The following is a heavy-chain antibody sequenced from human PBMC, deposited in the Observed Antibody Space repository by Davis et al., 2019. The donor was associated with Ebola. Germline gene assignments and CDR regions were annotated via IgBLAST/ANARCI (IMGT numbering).Heavy chain of an antibody. CDR3: ARLGRYCNITSCYTAEFFQH. V-gene: IGHV5-51*01. D-gene: IGHD2-2*02. J-gene: IGHJ1*01. Sequence: GESLKISCKGSGYSFTSYWIGWVRQMPGKGLEWMGIIYPGDSDTRYSPSFQGQVTISADKCISTAYLQWSSLKASDTAMYYCARLGRYCNITSCYTAEFFQHWGQGTLVTVSS. CDR2: IYPGDSDT. CDR1: GYSFTSYW.